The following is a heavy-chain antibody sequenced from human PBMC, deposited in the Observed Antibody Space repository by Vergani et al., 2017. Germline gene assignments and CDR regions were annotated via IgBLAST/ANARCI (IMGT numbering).Heavy chain of an antibody. Sequence: QVQLVQSGAEVKKPGASVKVSCKASGYTFSTYGISWVRQAPGQGLEWMGWISAYNGNTNYPEKFQGRLTMTTDTSTRTAYMELRSLRSDDTAVYYCAGTTYYDYVWGSYRPNGYFDLWGRGTLVTVSS. CDR1: GYTFSTYG. J-gene: IGHJ2*01. D-gene: IGHD3-16*02. V-gene: IGHV1-18*01. CDR2: ISAYNGNT. CDR3: AGTTYYDYVWGSYRPNGYFDL.